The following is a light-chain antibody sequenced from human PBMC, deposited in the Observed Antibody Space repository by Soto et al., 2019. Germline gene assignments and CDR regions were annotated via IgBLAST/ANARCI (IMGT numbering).Light chain of an antibody. V-gene: IGKV1-39*01. J-gene: IGKJ4*01. CDR1: QNITKF. CDR3: QQTFSAPGT. Sequence: DIQMTQSPSSLSASVGDRVSVTCRTSQNITKFLNWYQEKPGKAPKVLIYVTSNLETGVPSRFSGSGSGTHFTLSIIRLQHEDFATYYWQQTFSAPGTFGPGTRVEVK. CDR2: VTS.